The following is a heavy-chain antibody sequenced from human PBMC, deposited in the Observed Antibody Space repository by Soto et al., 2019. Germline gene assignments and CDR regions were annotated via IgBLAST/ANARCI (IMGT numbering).Heavy chain of an antibody. CDR1: GYSFTSYW. D-gene: IGHD3-9*01. CDR3: ARLLATFDVRYYYYYYGMDV. V-gene: IGHV5-10-1*01. J-gene: IGHJ6*02. Sequence: LKISCKGSGYSFTSYWISWVRQMPGKCLEWMGRIDPSDSYTNYSPSFQGHVTISADKSISTAYLQWSSLKASDTDMYYCARLLATFDVRYYYYYYGMDVWGQGTTVNVSS. CDR2: IDPSDSYT.